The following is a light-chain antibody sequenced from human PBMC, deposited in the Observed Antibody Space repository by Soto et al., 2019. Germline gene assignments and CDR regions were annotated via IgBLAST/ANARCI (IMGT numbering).Light chain of an antibody. CDR3: ATWDDDLYTPI. CDR2: STT. J-gene: IGLJ2*01. CDR1: TSNIGSNT. Sequence: QSVLTQPPSASGTPGQKVTISCSGNTSNIGSNTVNWYQQFPGTAPKFLIFSTTQRPSGVPARFSGSKSGTSASLAITGLRSDDEADYYCATWDDDLYTPIIGGGTKLTVL. V-gene: IGLV1-44*01.